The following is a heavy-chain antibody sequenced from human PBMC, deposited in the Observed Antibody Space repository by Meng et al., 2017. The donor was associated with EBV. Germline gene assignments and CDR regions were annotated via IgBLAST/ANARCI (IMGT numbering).Heavy chain of an antibody. CDR3: ARVSPKRYFDYLAPPDY. V-gene: IGHV4-34*01. D-gene: IGHD3-9*01. J-gene: IGHJ4*02. CDR2: LHHSGST. Sequence: QVQLQQWGAGLLKPSETLSLTFAVYGGSVNGYFWSCIRQPPGKGLEWLGELHHSGSTNYNPSLKSRLRISVDTSKNQFSLNLTSVTAADTAVYYCARVSPKRYFDYLAPPDYWGQGTLVTVPT. CDR1: GGSVNGYF.